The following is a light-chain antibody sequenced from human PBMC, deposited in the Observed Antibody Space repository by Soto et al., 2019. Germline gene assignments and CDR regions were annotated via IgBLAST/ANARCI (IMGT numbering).Light chain of an antibody. CDR1: QSVTSSY. Sequence: EIVLTQSPGTLSLSPGERATLSCRASQSVTSSYLAWYQQKPGQAPRLLIYGASSRATGIPNSFSASGDGTAFNLTINRLEPEDSAVYYCEQYDKSITFGGGTKVEIK. CDR2: GAS. CDR3: EQYDKSIT. V-gene: IGKV3-20*01. J-gene: IGKJ4*01.